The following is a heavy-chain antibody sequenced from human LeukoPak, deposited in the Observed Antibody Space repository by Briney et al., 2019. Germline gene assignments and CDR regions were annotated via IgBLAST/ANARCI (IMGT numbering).Heavy chain of an antibody. CDR3: ARLRNYYDSSGYYIPDFDY. D-gene: IGHD3-22*01. V-gene: IGHV4-61*01. Sequence: NPSETLSLTCTVSGGSISSSSYYWSWMRQPPGKGLEWIVYIYYSGSTNYNPSLKSRVTISVDTSKNQFSLKLSSVTAADTAVYYCARLRNYYDSSGYYIPDFDYWGQGTLVTVSS. J-gene: IGHJ4*02. CDR1: GGSISSSSYY. CDR2: IYYSGST.